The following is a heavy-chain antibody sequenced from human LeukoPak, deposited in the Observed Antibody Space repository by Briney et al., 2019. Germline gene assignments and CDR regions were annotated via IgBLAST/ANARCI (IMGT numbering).Heavy chain of an antibody. Sequence: SETLSLTCTVPGGSISSSSYYWGWIRQPPGKGLEWIGSIYYSGTTYYNPSLKSRVTIAVDTSKNQFSLKLSSVTAADTAVYYCARDGKEGGYNYDYWGQGTLVTVSS. CDR1: GGSISSSSYY. J-gene: IGHJ4*02. D-gene: IGHD5-24*01. CDR2: IYYSGTT. CDR3: ARDGKEGGYNYDY. V-gene: IGHV4-39*07.